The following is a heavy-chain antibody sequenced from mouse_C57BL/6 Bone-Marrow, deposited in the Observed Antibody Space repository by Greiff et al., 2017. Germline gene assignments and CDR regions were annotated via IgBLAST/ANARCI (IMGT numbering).Heavy chain of an antibody. V-gene: IGHV1-39*01. J-gene: IGHJ4*01. CDR1: GYSFTDYY. Sequence: LVESGPELVKPGASVKISCKASGYSFTDYYMNWVKQSHGKSLEWIGEIIPNNGTTSYNQKFKGKATLTVDQSSSTAYMQLSSLTSEDSAVYYCARGYDYDYAMDYWGQGTSVTVAS. D-gene: IGHD2-4*01. CDR3: ARGYDYDYAMDY. CDR2: IIPNNGTT.